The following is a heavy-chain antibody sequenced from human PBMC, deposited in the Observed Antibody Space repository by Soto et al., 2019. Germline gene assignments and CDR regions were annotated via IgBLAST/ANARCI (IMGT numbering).Heavy chain of an antibody. CDR2: INHSGST. D-gene: IGHD3-22*01. V-gene: IGHV4-34*01. J-gene: IGHJ4*02. Sequence: SETLSLPCALYGRPFSVYYWNWLRQPPGKGLEWIGEINHSGSTNYSPSLKSRVTISGDTSKNQFSLKLSSVTAADTAVYYCAGAPLTDYDSKPFDYWGQGTMVTVSS. CDR1: GRPFSVYY. CDR3: AGAPLTDYDSKPFDY.